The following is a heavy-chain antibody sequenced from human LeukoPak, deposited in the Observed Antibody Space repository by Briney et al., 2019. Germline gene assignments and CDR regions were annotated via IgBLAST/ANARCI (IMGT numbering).Heavy chain of an antibody. J-gene: IGHJ6*04. D-gene: IGHD5-18*01. Sequence: SETLSLTCAVYGGSFSGYYWSWIRQPPGKGLEWIGEINHSGSTNYNPSLKSRVTISVDTSKNQFSLKLSSVTAADTAAYYCARGPYCGYSYGPTLRYYYGMDVWGKGTTVTVSS. CDR1: GGSFSGYY. V-gene: IGHV4-34*01. CDR3: ARGPYCGYSYGPTLRYYYGMDV. CDR2: INHSGST.